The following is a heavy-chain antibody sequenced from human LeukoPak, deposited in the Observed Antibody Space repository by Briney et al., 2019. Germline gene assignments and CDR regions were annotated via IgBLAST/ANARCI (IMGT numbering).Heavy chain of an antibody. CDR3: ANHVAVAGTPFDY. CDR1: GFTFSSHG. J-gene: IGHJ4*02. V-gene: IGHV3-23*01. D-gene: IGHD6-19*01. Sequence: GGSLRLSCAASGFTFSSHGMNWVRQAPGKGLEWVSAISGSGGSTYYADSVKGRFTISRDNSKNTLYLQMNSLRAEDTAVYYCANHVAVAGTPFDYWGQGTLVTVSS. CDR2: ISGSGGST.